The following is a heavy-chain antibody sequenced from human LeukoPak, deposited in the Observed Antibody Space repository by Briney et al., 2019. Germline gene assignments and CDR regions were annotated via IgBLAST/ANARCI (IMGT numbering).Heavy chain of an antibody. CDR3: AKDPGGDGYTTDSFDY. Sequence: TGGSLRLSCAASVFTFSSYAMSWVRQAPGKGLEWVSAISCSGGSTYYADPVKGRFTISKDNSKNTPYLQMNSLRAQAPALYSCAKDPGGDGYTTDSFDYWGQGSLGTVSS. V-gene: IGHV3-23*01. J-gene: IGHJ4*02. CDR1: VFTFSSYA. D-gene: IGHD5-24*01. CDR2: ISCSGGST.